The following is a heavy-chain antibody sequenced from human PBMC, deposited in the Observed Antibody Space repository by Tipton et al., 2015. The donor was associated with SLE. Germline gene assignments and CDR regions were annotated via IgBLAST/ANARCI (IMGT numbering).Heavy chain of an antibody. CDR2: IQHDGSIY. J-gene: IGHJ4*02. D-gene: IGHD1-14*01. Sequence: SLRLSCAASGFTFSDHFLDWVRQAPGKGLEWVAFIQHDGSIYYYADSVKGRFTISRDNSKNTLYLQMNSLRADDMAVYYCAKTRIPPRPWSFDYWGQGTLVTVSS. CDR1: GFTFSDHF. CDR3: AKTRIPPRPWSFDY. V-gene: IGHV3-30*02.